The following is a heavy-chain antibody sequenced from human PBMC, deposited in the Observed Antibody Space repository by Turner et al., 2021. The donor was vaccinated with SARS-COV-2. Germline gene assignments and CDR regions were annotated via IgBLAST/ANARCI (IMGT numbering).Heavy chain of an antibody. J-gene: IGHJ4*02. D-gene: IGHD3-3*01. V-gene: IGHV3-48*01. CDR1: GFTLSTYS. CDR2: ISGTTTTI. Sequence: EVQLVESGGGLVQPGGSLRLSCAASGFTLSTYSMSWVRQAPGKGPEWVSYISGTTTTIYYADSGKGRFTISRDNAKNSLYLQMNNLRAEDTAMYYCAREHYDFWSGYFYWGQGTLVTVSS. CDR3: AREHYDFWSGYFY.